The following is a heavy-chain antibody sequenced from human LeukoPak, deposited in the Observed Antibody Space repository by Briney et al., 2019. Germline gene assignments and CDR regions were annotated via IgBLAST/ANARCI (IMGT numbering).Heavy chain of an antibody. J-gene: IGHJ5*02. CDR1: GGSISSSSYY. CDR3: AREVTTPKNWFDP. Sequence: SETLSLTCTVSGGSISSSSYYWGWIRQPPGKGLEWIGSIYYSGSTYYNPSLKSRVTISVDTSKNQFSLKLSSVTAADTAVYYCAREVTTPKNWFDPWGQGTLVTVSS. D-gene: IGHD1-1*01. CDR2: IYYSGST. V-gene: IGHV4-39*02.